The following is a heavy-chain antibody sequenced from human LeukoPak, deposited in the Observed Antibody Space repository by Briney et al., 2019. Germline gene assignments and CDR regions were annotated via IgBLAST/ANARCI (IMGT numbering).Heavy chain of an antibody. J-gene: IGHJ4*02. CDR3: AREGYCNSTSCNKPFDY. D-gene: IGHD2-2*01. CDR2: ISAYKGNT. V-gene: IGHV1-18*01. Sequence: GASVKVSCKASGYTFTSYGISWVRQAPGQGLEWMGWISAYKGNTNYAQKLQGRVTMTTDTSTSTAYMELRSLRSDDTAVYYCAREGYCNSTSCNKPFDYWGQGTLVTVSS. CDR1: GYTFTSYG.